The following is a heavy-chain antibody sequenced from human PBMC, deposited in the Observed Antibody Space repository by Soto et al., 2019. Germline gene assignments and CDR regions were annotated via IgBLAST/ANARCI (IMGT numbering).Heavy chain of an antibody. CDR3: ASLVVPAAIVYYYGMDV. D-gene: IGHD2-2*01. CDR1: GGTFSSYT. CDR2: IIPILGIA. Sequence: SVKVSCTASGGTFSSYTISWVRQAPGQGLEWMGRIIPILGIANYAQKFQGRVTITADKSTSTAYMELSSLRSEDTAVYYCASLVVPAAIVYYYGMDVWGQGTTVTVSS. J-gene: IGHJ6*02. V-gene: IGHV1-69*02.